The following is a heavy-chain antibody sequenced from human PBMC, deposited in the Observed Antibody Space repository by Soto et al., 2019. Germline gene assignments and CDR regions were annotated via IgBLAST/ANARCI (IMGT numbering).Heavy chain of an antibody. V-gene: IGHV4-39*01. CDR2: IYYSGST. Sequence: QLQLQESGPGLVKPSETLSLTCTVSGGSISSSSYYWGWIRQPPGKGLEWIGSIYYSGSTYYNPSLKRRVTRSVDTSKNQFARRLSSVTAADTAVYYCARRGSGSYSDYWGQGTLVTVSS. CDR1: GGSISSSSYY. D-gene: IGHD3-10*01. J-gene: IGHJ4*02. CDR3: ARRGSGSYSDY.